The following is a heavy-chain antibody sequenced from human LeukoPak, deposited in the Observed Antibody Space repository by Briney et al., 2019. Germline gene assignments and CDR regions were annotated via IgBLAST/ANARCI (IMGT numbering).Heavy chain of an antibody. CDR1: GYTFSNYG. CDR3: ASWAGFCSSNNCYATSLDY. CDR2: ISSYNVNT. J-gene: IGHJ4*02. V-gene: IGHV1-18*01. Sequence: ASVKVSCKASGYTFSNYGISWVRQAPGRGLEWMGWISSYNVNTNFAQKFQGRVTMTTDTSTNTAYMELRSLRSDDTAVYYCASWAGFCSSNNCYATSLDYWGQGTLVTVSA. D-gene: IGHD2-2*01.